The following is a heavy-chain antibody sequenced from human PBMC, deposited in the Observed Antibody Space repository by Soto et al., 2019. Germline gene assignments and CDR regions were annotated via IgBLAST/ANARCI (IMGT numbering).Heavy chain of an antibody. V-gene: IGHV3-30-3*01. CDR2: ISYDGSNK. Sequence: PGGSLRLSCAASGFTFSSYAMHWVRQAPGKGLEWVAVISYDGSNKYYADSVKGRFTISRDNSKNTLYLQMNSLRAEDTAVYYYATGHTAMGRDAFDIWGQGTMVT. CDR1: GFTFSSYA. D-gene: IGHD5-18*01. J-gene: IGHJ3*02. CDR3: ATGHTAMGRDAFDI.